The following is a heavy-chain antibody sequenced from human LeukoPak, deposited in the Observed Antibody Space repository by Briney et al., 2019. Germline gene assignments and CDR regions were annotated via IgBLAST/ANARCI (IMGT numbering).Heavy chain of an antibody. J-gene: IGHJ3*02. CDR1: GYTFTGYY. V-gene: IGHV1-2*02. CDR2: INPNSGGT. Sequence: GASVKVSCKASGYTFTGYYMHWVRQAPGQGLEWMGWINPNSGGTNYAQKFQGRVTMTRDTSISTAYMELTRLRSDDTAVYYCARDICGGSDCAFDIWGQGTMVTVSS. D-gene: IGHD1-26*01. CDR3: ARDICGGSDCAFDI.